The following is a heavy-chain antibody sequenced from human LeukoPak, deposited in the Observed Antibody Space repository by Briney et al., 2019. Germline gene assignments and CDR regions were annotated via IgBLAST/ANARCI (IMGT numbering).Heavy chain of an antibody. CDR3: AKGEGSSRGVTYRY. V-gene: IGHV3-23*01. D-gene: IGHD3-10*01. CDR1: GFTFSSYA. J-gene: IGHJ4*02. CDR2: ISGSGGST. Sequence: PGGSLRLSCAASGFTFSSYAMSWVRQAPGKGLEWVSAISGSGGSTYYADSVKGRFTISRDNSKNTLYLQMNSLRAEDTAVYYCAKGEGSSRGVTYRYWGQGTLVTVSS.